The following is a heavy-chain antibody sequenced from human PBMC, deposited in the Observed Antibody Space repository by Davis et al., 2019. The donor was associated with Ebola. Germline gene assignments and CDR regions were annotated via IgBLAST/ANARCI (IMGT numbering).Heavy chain of an antibody. CDR1: GYTFTSYY. J-gene: IGHJ4*02. CDR2: INPSGGST. CDR3: AWAARPSLPGSR. Sequence: ASVKVSCKASGYTFTSYYMHWVRQAPGQGLEWMGIINPSGGSTSYAQKFQGRVTITADESTSTAYMELSSLRSEDTAVYYCAWAARPSLPGSRWGQGTLVTVSS. V-gene: IGHV1-46*03. D-gene: IGHD6-6*01.